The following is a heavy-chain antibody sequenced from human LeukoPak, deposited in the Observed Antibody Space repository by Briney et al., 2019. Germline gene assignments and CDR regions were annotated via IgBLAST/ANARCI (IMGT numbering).Heavy chain of an antibody. Sequence: ASVKVSCKVSGYTLTELSMHWVRQAPGKGLEWMGGFDPEDGETIYAQKFQGRVTMTEDTSTDTAYMELSSLRSEDTAVYYCATYYYDSSGYNPPDYWGQGTLVTVSS. CDR2: FDPEDGET. CDR1: GYTLTELS. CDR3: ATYYYDSSGYNPPDY. J-gene: IGHJ4*02. D-gene: IGHD3-22*01. V-gene: IGHV1-24*01.